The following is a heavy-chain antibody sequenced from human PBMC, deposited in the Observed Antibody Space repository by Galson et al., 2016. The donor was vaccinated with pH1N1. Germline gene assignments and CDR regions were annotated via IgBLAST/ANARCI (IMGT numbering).Heavy chain of an antibody. CDR2: MNPNTGGT. CDR3: ARGHPLGSISGWV. Sequence: SVKVSCKASGYTFNNYDINWVRQTPGQAPEWMGWMNPNTGGTDSAQKFQGRVTLTRNTSEGTAFMELSNLRSDDTAVYYCARGHPLGSISGWVWGQGSLVTVSS. J-gene: IGHJ4*02. V-gene: IGHV1-8*03. CDR1: GYTFNNYD. D-gene: IGHD6-19*01.